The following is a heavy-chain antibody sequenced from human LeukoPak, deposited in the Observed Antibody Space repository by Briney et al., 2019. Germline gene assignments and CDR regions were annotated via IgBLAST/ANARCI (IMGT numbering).Heavy chain of an antibody. CDR3: ARDRTGYGDYMNRLDP. V-gene: IGHV1-69*01. Sequence: GSSVKVSCKASGGTFSSYAIIWVRQAPGQGLEWMGGIIPIYGTVNYAQRFQGRVTITADEFTSTAYMELTSLTSEDTAVYYCARDRTGYGDYMNRLDPWGQGTLVTVSS. D-gene: IGHD4-17*01. CDR1: GGTFSSYA. J-gene: IGHJ5*02. CDR2: IIPIYGTV.